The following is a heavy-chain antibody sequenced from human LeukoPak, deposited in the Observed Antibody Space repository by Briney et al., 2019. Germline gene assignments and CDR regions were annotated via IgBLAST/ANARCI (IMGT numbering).Heavy chain of an antibody. D-gene: IGHD4-11*01. CDR3: ASGAEGAVTHAWYYFDY. CDR2: ISYDGSNK. J-gene: IGHJ4*02. Sequence: GGSLRLSCAASGFTFSSYAMHWDRQAPGKGLEWVALISYDGSNKYYADSVKGRFTISRDNSKNTLYLQMNSLRAEDTAVYYCASGAEGAVTHAWYYFDYWGQGTLVTVSS. V-gene: IGHV3-30-3*01. CDR1: GFTFSSYA.